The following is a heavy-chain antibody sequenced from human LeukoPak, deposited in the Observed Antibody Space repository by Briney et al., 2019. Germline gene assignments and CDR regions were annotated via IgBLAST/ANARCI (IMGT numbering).Heavy chain of an antibody. V-gene: IGHV1-69*13. Sequence: SVKVSCKASGGTFSSYAISWVRQAPGQGLEWMGRIIPIFGTANYAQKFQGRVTITADESTSTAYMELSSLRSEDTAVYYCARVYCSSTSCYSSEEYYFDYWGQGTLVTVSS. D-gene: IGHD2-2*02. CDR2: IIPIFGTA. CDR3: ARVYCSSTSCYSSEEYYFDY. CDR1: GGTFSSYA. J-gene: IGHJ4*02.